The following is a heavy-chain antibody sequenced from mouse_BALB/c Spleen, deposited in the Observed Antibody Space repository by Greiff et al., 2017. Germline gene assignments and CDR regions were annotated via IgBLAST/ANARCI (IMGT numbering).Heavy chain of an antibody. CDR2: IWSGGST. V-gene: IGHV2-2*02. CDR1: GFSLTSYG. D-gene: IGHD2-12*01. J-gene: IGHJ3*01. CDR3: ARIRLAY. Sequence: VQLQQSGPGLVQPSQSLSITCTVSGFSLTSYGVHWVRQSPGKGLEWLGVIWSGGSTDYNAAFISRLSISKDNSKSQVFFKMNSLQANDTAIYYCARIRLAYWGQGTLVTVSA.